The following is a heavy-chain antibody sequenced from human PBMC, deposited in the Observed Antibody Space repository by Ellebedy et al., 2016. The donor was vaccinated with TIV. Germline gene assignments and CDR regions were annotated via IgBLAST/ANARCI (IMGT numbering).Heavy chain of an antibody. CDR1: GYTFTTYG. CDR2: ISVYSGKR. Sequence: AASVKVSCKASGYTFTTYGVTWVRQPPGEGLEWIGWISVYSGKRNYAQKLQGRVTMTTDTSTSTAYMELRSLRSDDTAVYYCARDSYDYTWGSYRLAYYYGLDVWGQGTTVTVSS. CDR3: ARDSYDYTWGSYRLAYYYGLDV. V-gene: IGHV1-18*01. J-gene: IGHJ6*02. D-gene: IGHD3-16*02.